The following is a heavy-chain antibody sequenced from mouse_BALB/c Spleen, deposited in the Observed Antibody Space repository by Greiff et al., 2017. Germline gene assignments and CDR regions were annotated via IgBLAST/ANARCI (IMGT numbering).Heavy chain of an antibody. CDR2: IRNKANGYTT. CDR3: AREGNYCYGSSYVDY. Sequence: EVKLVESGGGLVQPGGSLRLSCATSGFTFTDYYMSWVRQPPGKALEWLGFIRNKANGYTTEYSASVKGRFTISRDNSQSILYLQMNTLRAEDSATYYGAREGNYCYGSSYVDYWGQGTTLTVSS. D-gene: IGHD1-1*01. J-gene: IGHJ2*01. CDR1: GFTFTDYY. V-gene: IGHV7-3*02.